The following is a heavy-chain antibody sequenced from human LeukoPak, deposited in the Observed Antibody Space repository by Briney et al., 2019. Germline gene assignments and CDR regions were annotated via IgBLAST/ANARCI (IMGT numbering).Heavy chain of an antibody. CDR2: IKQDGSEK. Sequence: GSLRLSCAASGFTFSSYWMSWVRQAPGKGLEWVANIKQDGSEKYYVDSVKGRFTISRDNAKNSLYLQMNSLRAEDTAVYYCARGGDCSSTSCHLDYWGQGTLVTVSS. CDR3: ARGGDCSSTSCHLDY. D-gene: IGHD2-2*01. J-gene: IGHJ4*02. V-gene: IGHV3-7*01. CDR1: GFTFSSYW.